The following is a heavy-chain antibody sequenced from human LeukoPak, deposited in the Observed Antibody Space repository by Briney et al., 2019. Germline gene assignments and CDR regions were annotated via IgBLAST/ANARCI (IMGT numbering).Heavy chain of an antibody. CDR2: IRYDESTK. CDR3: AKDRGFVVVPAAPSGAFDI. V-gene: IGHV3-30*02. CDR1: GFTFSRYG. J-gene: IGHJ3*02. D-gene: IGHD2-2*01. Sequence: GGSLRLSCAASGFTFSRYGMHWVRQAPGKGLEWVAFIRYDESTKYYADSVKGRFTISRDNSKNTLYLQMNSLRAEDTAVYYCAKDRGFVVVPAAPSGAFDIWGQGTMVTVSS.